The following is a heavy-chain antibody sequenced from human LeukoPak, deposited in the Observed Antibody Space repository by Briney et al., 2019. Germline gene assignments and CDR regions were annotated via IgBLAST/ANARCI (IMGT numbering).Heavy chain of an antibody. CDR3: ARVIYGGNGFVYYYYGMDV. J-gene: IGHJ6*02. CDR2: IYYSGST. D-gene: IGHD4-23*01. CDR1: GGSISSYY. V-gene: IGHV4-59*01. Sequence: SETLSLTCTVSGGSISSYYWSWIRQPPGKGLEWIGYIYYSGSTNYNPSLKSRVTISVDTSKNQFSLKLSSVTAADTAVYYCARVIYGGNGFVYYYYGMDVWGQGTTVTVSS.